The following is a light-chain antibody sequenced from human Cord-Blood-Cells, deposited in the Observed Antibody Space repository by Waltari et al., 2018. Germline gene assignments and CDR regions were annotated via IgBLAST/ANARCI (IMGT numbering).Light chain of an antibody. CDR1: SSNIGAGSD. CDR2: GNS. J-gene: IGLJ3*02. V-gene: IGLV1-40*01. CDR3: QSYDSSLSGSV. Sequence: QSVLTQPPSVSGAPGQRVTIPCTGSSSNIGAGSDVHWYHQLPGTAPKLLIYGNSNRPSGVPDRFSGSKSGTSASLAITGLQAEDEADYYCQSYDSSLSGSVFGGGTKLTVL.